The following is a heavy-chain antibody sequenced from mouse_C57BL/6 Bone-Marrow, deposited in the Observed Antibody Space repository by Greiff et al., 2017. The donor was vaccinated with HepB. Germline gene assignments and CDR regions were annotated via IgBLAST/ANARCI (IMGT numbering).Heavy chain of an antibody. Sequence: DVMLVESGAGLVQPGGSLKLSCAASGFTFTDYYMYWVRQTPEKRLEWVAYISNGGGSTYYPDTVKGRFTISKDNAKNTLYLQMSRLKSEDTAMYYCARDSSGYAWFAYWGQGTLVTVSA. CDR3: ARDSSGYAWFAY. CDR1: GFTFTDYY. V-gene: IGHV5-12*01. J-gene: IGHJ3*01. CDR2: ISNGGGST. D-gene: IGHD3-2*02.